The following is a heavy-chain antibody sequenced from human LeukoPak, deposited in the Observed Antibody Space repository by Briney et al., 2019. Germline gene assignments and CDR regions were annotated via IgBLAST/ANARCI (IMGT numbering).Heavy chain of an antibody. CDR3: ARHIGNSSTRGPYYDFWSGYSPRYYYYGMDV. CDR1: GYSFTSYW. D-gene: IGHD3-3*01. CDR2: IYPGDSDT. Sequence: GESLKISGKGSGYSFTSYWIGWVRQMPGKGLEWMGIIYPGDSDTRYSPSFQGQVTISADKSISTAYLQWSSLKASDTAMYYCARHIGNSSTRGPYYDFWSGYSPRYYYYGMDVWGQGTTVTVSS. V-gene: IGHV5-51*01. J-gene: IGHJ6*02.